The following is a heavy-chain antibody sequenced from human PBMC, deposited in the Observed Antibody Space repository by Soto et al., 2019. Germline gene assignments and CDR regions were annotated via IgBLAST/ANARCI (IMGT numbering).Heavy chain of an antibody. D-gene: IGHD4-17*01. CDR1: GGSFSSYY. V-gene: IGHV4-39*01. Sequence: SETLSLTCAVYGGSFSSYYWGWIRQPPGKGLEWAGTIYYSGSTYYNPSLESRVIISVDTSKNQFSLKLSSVTASDAAVYYCATFRGMTTATTERYFDYWGQGTLVTVSS. CDR3: ATFRGMTTATTERYFDY. J-gene: IGHJ4*02. CDR2: IYYSGST.